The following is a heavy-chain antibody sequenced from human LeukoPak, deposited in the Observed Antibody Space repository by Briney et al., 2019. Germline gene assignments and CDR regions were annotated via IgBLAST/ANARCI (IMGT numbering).Heavy chain of an antibody. J-gene: IGHJ3*02. D-gene: IGHD1-26*01. CDR2: ISASGDVT. CDR1: RFSFSAYP. CDR3: AKSLLTTASGTGRAFDI. Sequence: GGSLRLSCEASRFSFSAYPMGWVRRAPGKGLEWVSGISASGDVTFHADPVKGRFTIYRDNSKNTLYLQMNSLRAEDTGEYYCAKSLLTTASGTGRAFDIWGQGTMVTVSA. V-gene: IGHV3-23*01.